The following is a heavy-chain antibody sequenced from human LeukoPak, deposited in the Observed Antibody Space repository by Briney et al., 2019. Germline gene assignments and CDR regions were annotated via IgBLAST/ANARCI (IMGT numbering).Heavy chain of an antibody. V-gene: IGHV3-48*03. D-gene: IGHD3-22*01. CDR2: ISSSGSTI. Sequence: GGSLRLSCAASGFTFSSYEMNWVRQAPGKGLEWVSYISSSGSTIYYADSVKGRFTISRDNAKNSLYLQMNSLRAEDTALYYCARGRYYDSSFMDYWGQGTLVTVSS. J-gene: IGHJ4*02. CDR1: GFTFSSYE. CDR3: ARGRYYDSSFMDY.